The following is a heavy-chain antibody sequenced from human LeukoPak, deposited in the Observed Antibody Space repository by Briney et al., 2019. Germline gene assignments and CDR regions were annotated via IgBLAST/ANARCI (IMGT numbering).Heavy chain of an antibody. CDR1: GFTFSSHS. V-gene: IGHV3-48*04. J-gene: IGHJ4*02. D-gene: IGHD3-22*01. CDR2: ISSSSSTI. CDR3: ATLTHTTYYYDSSGYYIDY. Sequence: QPGGSLRLSCAASGFTFSSHSMNWVRQAPGKGLEWVSYISSSSSTIYYADSVKGRFTISRDNAKNSLYLQMNSLRAEDTAVYYCATLTHTTYYYDSSGYYIDYWGQGTLVTVSS.